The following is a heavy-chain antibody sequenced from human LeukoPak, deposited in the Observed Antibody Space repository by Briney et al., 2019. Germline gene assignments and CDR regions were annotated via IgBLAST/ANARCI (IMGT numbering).Heavy chain of an antibody. Sequence: PSETLSLTCTVSGGSISSYYWSWIRQPPGKGLEWIGYIYYSGSTNYNPSLKSRVTISVDTSKNQFSLKLSFVTAADTAVYYCASTQVVTKAFDIWGQGTMVTVSS. CDR3: ASTQVVTKAFDI. CDR1: GGSISSYY. V-gene: IGHV4-59*01. D-gene: IGHD5-12*01. CDR2: IYYSGST. J-gene: IGHJ3*02.